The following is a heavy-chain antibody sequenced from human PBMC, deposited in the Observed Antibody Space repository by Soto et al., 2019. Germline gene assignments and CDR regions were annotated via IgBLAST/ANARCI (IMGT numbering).Heavy chain of an antibody. V-gene: IGHV4-31*03. CDR2: ISDSGSS. J-gene: IGHJ4*02. CDR1: GGSISSGSFY. D-gene: IGHD3-9*01. CDR3: ARTTFYDIFTAYYSLFDY. Sequence: QVQLQESGPGLVKPSQTLTLTCTVSGGSISSGSFYWSWIRQHPGKGLEWIGHISDSGSSYYNPSRESRVTISVDTSKNQFSLKLSAVTAADTAVYFCARTTFYDIFTAYYSLFDYWGQGTLVTVSS.